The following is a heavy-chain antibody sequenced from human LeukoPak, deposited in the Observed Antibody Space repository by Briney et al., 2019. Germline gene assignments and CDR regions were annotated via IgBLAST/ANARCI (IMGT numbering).Heavy chain of an antibody. D-gene: IGHD6-19*01. CDR3: AKKADRRITVATSGAFDL. CDR1: GFTFSSYS. J-gene: IGHJ3*01. V-gene: IGHV3-21*04. Sequence: PGGSLRLSCAASGFTFSSYSLNWVRQAPGKGLEWVSSISTSSSYIYYADSVKGRFTISRDNAKNTLYLQMNSLRAEDTAIYYCAKKADRRITVATSGAFDLWGQGTGVTVSS. CDR2: ISTSSSYI.